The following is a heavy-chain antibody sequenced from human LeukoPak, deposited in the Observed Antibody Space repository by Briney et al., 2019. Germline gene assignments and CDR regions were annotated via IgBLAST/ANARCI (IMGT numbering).Heavy chain of an antibody. CDR1: GFTFSTYW. CDR3: ATDVPAASIFGY. J-gene: IGHJ4*02. V-gene: IGHV3-74*01. Sequence: GGSLRLSCAASGFTFSTYWMHWVRQAPGTGLVRVSLISSDGSNTNYADSVKGRFTISRDNAKNTLYLQMNSLRAEDTAVYYCATDVPAASIFGYWGQGTLVTVSS. CDR2: ISSDGSNT. D-gene: IGHD2-2*01.